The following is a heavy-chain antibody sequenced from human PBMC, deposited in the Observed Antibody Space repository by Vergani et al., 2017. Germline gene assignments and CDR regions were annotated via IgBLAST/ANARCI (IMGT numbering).Heavy chain of an antibody. CDR3: ARVQPGYCSSTSCSYYYYMDV. CDR1: GFTFSSYW. CDR2: IKQDGSEK. J-gene: IGHJ6*03. D-gene: IGHD2-2*01. Sequence: EVQLVESGGGLVQPGGSLRLSCAASGFTFSSYWMSWVRQAPGKGLEWVANIKQDGSEKYYVDSVKGRFTISRDNSKNTLYLQMNSLRAEDTAVYYCARVQPGYCSSTSCSYYYYMDVWGKGTTVTVSS. V-gene: IGHV3-7*04.